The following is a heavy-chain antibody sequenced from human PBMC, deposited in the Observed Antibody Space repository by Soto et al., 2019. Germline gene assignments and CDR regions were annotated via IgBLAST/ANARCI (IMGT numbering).Heavy chain of an antibody. Sequence: QVQLQESGPGLVKPSETLSLTCSVSGGSVTSGRDYWGWIRQTPGKGLVWIGSIYYIGSTYVNPSLKSRVIVSVDTSKNRCSLRLTSVSAADSAVYYCARQEYQLVNHFQSWGLGILVTVSS. CDR1: GGSVTSGRDY. D-gene: IGHD2-2*01. V-gene: IGHV4-39*01. J-gene: IGHJ1*01. CDR3: ARQEYQLVNHFQS. CDR2: IYYIGST.